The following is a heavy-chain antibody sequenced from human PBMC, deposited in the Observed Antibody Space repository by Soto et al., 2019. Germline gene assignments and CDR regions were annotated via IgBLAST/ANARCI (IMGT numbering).Heavy chain of an antibody. D-gene: IGHD5-12*01. Sequence: EVQLLESGGDLVQPGGSLRLSCVGSGFTFSSYAMSWVRQAPGKGLEWVSGISGSGDDIQYAGSVRGRFTISRDNSKNTLYLLMNSLRAEDTAVYSCTKALAGYSGYVDQWGQGTLVTVSS. CDR2: ISGSGDDI. CDR1: GFTFSSYA. CDR3: TKALAGYSGYVDQ. J-gene: IGHJ4*02. V-gene: IGHV3-23*01.